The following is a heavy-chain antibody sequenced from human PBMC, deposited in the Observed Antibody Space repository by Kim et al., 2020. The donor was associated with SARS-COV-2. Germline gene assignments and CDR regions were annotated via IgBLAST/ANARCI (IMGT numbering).Heavy chain of an antibody. Sequence: AQKLHGRVTMTSDTSASTVYMELSSLRSDDTAVYYCAREREATYYFDYWGQGTLVTVSS. D-gene: IGHD1-26*01. J-gene: IGHJ4*02. CDR3: AREREATYYFDY. V-gene: IGHV1-46*04.